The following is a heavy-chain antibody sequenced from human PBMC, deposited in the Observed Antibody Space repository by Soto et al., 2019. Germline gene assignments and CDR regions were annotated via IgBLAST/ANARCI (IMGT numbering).Heavy chain of an antibody. D-gene: IGHD4-17*01. CDR2: IYYSGST. Sequence: SETLSLTCTVSGGSISSYYWSWIRQPPGKGLEWIGYIYYSGSTNYNPSLKSRITISVDTSKNQLSLKLRSVTAADTAVYYCARVYGDYLDYWGQGTLVT. V-gene: IGHV4-59*01. CDR3: ARVYGDYLDY. J-gene: IGHJ4*02. CDR1: GGSISSYY.